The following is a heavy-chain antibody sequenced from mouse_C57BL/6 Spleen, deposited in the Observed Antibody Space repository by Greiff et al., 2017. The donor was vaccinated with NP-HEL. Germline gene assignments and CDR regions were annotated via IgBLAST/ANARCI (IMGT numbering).Heavy chain of an antibody. V-gene: IGHV3-6*01. D-gene: IGHD1-1*01. Sequence: EVKLMESGPGLVKPSQSLSLTCSVTGYSITSGYYWNWIRQFPGNKLEWMGYISYAGSNTYIPSLKNRISITRDTSKNQFFLKLNSVTTEDTATYYCARDRRSPSYWYFDVWGTGTTVTVSS. CDR3: ARDRRSPSYWYFDV. CDR2: ISYAGSN. J-gene: IGHJ1*03. CDR1: GYSITSGYY.